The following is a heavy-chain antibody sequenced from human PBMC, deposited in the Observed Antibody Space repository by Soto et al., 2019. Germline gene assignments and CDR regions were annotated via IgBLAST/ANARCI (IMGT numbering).Heavy chain of an antibody. V-gene: IGHV3-30*03. J-gene: IGHJ6*02. CDR2: ISYDGSNK. CDR3: ARRVDSSGWTASYYGMDV. CDR1: GFTFSSYG. Sequence: PGGSLRVSCAASGFTFSSYGMHWVRQAPGKGLEWVAVISYDGSNKYYADSVKGRFTISRDNSKNTLYLQMNSLRAEDTAVYYCARRVDSSGWTASYYGMDVWGQGTTVTVSS. D-gene: IGHD6-19*01.